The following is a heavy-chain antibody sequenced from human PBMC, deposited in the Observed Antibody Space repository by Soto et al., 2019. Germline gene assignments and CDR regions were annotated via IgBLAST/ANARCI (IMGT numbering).Heavy chain of an antibody. Sequence: SETLSLTCTVSGGSISSYYWSWIRQPPGKGLEWIGYFYYSGSNNYNTTLKRLVTIPVDTSKNQFSLKLSSVTAADTAVYCCASYYYYDSSGYYYFDYWGHGTLVTVSS. V-gene: IGHV4-59*01. CDR3: ASYYYYDSSGYYYFDY. CDR1: GGSISSYY. CDR2: FYYSGSN. J-gene: IGHJ4*01. D-gene: IGHD3-22*01.